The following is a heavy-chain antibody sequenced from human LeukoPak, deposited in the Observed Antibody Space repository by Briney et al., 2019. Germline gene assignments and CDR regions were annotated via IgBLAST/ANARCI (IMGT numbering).Heavy chain of an antibody. CDR2: ISSSSGSI. CDR3: ARGLAYCGGDCYRALDY. CDR1: GFTFFSYT. Sequence: GSLRLSCAASGFTFFSYTMNWVRQAPGRGLEWVSYISSSSGSIYYADSVKGRFTISRDNAKNSLYLQMNSLRDEDTAVYYCARGLAYCGGDCYRALDYWGQGVLVTVSS. J-gene: IGHJ4*02. D-gene: IGHD2-21*02. V-gene: IGHV3-48*02.